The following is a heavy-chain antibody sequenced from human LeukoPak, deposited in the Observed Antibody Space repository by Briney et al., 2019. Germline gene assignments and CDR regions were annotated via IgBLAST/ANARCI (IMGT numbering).Heavy chain of an antibody. CDR2: LYSGGNT. CDR1: GFTVSSNY. Sequence: GGSLRLSCAASGFTVSSNYMTWVRQAPGKGLEWVSALYSGGNTYYADSVKDRFTISRDHSKNTLYLQMSSLRAEDTAVYYCARLRYSSGPLGFWGQGTLVTVSS. CDR3: ARLRYSSGPLGF. D-gene: IGHD6-19*01. J-gene: IGHJ1*01. V-gene: IGHV3-66*01.